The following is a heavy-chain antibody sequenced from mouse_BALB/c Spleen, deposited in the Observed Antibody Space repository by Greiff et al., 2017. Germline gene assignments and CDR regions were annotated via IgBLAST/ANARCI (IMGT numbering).Heavy chain of an antibody. Sequence: QVQLQQPGAELVKPGASVKLSCKASGYTFTSYWMHWVKQRPGQGLEWIGEINPSNGRTNYNEKFKSKATLTVDKSSSTAYMQLSSLTSEDSAVYYCARRMANWDLAYWGQGTLVTVSA. J-gene: IGHJ3*01. D-gene: IGHD4-1*01. CDR2: INPSNGRT. V-gene: IGHV1S81*02. CDR3: ARRMANWDLAY. CDR1: GYTFTSYW.